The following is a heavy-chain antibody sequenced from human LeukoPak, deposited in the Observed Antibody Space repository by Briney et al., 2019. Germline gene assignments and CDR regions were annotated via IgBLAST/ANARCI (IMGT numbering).Heavy chain of an antibody. D-gene: IGHD3-16*01. CDR2: IYHNGST. V-gene: IGHV4-4*02. Sequence: SETLSLTCTASGGSISSSNWWSWVRQPPGKGLEWIGEIYHNGSTHYNPSLKSRVTISVDKSKNQFSLKLNSVTAADTAMYYCAREKIGTGTVLGKDYYYMDVWGKGTTVTVSS. CDR3: AREKIGTGTVLGKDYYYMDV. CDR1: GGSISSSNW. J-gene: IGHJ6*03.